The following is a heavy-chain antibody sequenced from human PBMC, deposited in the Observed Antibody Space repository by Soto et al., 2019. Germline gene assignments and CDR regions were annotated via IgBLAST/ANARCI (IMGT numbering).Heavy chain of an antibody. CDR1: GGSISSYY. V-gene: IGHV4-59*01. CDR3: AREVVGATI. D-gene: IGHD1-26*01. CDR2: IYYSGST. J-gene: IGHJ4*02. Sequence: PSETLSLTCTVSGGSISSYYWSWIRQPPGKGLEWIGYIYYSGSTNYNPSLKSRVTISVDTSKNQFSLKLSSVTAADTAVYYCAREVVGATIWGQGTLVTVS.